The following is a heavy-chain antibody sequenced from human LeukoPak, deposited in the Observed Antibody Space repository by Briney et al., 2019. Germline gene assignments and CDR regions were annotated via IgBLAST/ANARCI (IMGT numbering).Heavy chain of an antibody. CDR3: AKETKVGENLYYFDY. Sequence: PGRSLRLSCVASGFKFNDYAMHWVRQAPGKGLEWVSGLIGYADSVKGRFIISRDNDKNSLYLEMNSLRLEDSALYYCAKETKVGENLYYFDYWGRGTLVTVSS. CDR2: LI. V-gene: IGHV3-9*01. D-gene: IGHD1-26*01. CDR1: GFKFNDYA. J-gene: IGHJ4*02.